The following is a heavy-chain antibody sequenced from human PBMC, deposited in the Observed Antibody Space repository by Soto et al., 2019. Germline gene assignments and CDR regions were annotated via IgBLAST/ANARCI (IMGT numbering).Heavy chain of an antibody. D-gene: IGHD2-15*01. CDR1: GFTFSNYA. J-gene: IGHJ4*02. CDR3: ARDGGNICSGGSCYFQAPDY. Sequence: DVQLLASGGGSVQPGGSLRLSCSASGFTFSNYAMSWVRPAPGKGLEWVASLSGSGRSTNYADSVKGRFTISRDNSKNTLAVQMSSLRAEDTAVYYCARDGGNICSGGSCYFQAPDYWGQGTLVTVSP. CDR2: LSGSGRST. V-gene: IGHV3-23*01.